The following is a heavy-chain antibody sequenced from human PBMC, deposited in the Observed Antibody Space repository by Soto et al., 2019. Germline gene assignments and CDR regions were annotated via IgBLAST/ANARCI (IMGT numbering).Heavy chain of an antibody. D-gene: IGHD3-9*01. CDR1: GFTFSSYS. CDR2: ISSSSSYI. Sequence: GGSLRLSCAASGFTFSSYSMNWVRQAPGKGLEWVSSISSSSSYIYYADSVKGRFTISRDNAKNSLYLQMNSLRAEDTAVYYCAGRWEDYDILTGYYKHYYYGMDVWGQGTTVTVSS. V-gene: IGHV3-21*01. J-gene: IGHJ6*02. CDR3: AGRWEDYDILTGYYKHYYYGMDV.